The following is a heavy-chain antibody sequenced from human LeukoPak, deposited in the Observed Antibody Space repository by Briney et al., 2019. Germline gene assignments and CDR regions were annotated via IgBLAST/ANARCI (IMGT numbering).Heavy chain of an antibody. D-gene: IGHD1-14*01. CDR3: ARIIHQTTDTGDFDL. CDR1: GGPIVSYY. Sequence: SETLSLTCTVSGGPIVSYYWNWIRQPPGKGLEWIGYSYSTGITKYNPSLKSRVTISADTSKNQVSLRLTSVSAADTAVYFCARIIHQTTDTGDFDLWGRGTLVTVSS. J-gene: IGHJ4*02. CDR2: SYSTGIT. V-gene: IGHV4-59*01.